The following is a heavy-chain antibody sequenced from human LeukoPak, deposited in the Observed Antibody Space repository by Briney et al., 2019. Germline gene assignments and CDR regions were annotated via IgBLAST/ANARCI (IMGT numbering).Heavy chain of an antibody. CDR1: GSIFNVYY. Sequence: GASVKVSCKSYGSIFNVYYMHWVRQVPGQGLEWMGWISPDGGVTNYAQKFQGRVTLTRDSATTTDYMELSRLTSDDTAVYYCARENWYYDHRGQGTLVTVSS. CDR3: ARENWYYDH. V-gene: IGHV1-2*02. J-gene: IGHJ4*02. CDR2: ISPDGGVT.